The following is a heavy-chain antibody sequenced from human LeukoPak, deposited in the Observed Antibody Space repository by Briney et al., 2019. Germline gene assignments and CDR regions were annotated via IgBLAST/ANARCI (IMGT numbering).Heavy chain of an antibody. V-gene: IGHV4-34*01. J-gene: IGHJ4*02. CDR3: ARGNYYYSSAITFDY. CDR1: GGSFSGYY. CDR2: INHSGST. Sequence: SETLSLTCAVSGGSFSGYYWSWIRQPPGKGLEWIGEINHSGSTNYNPSLKSRVTISVDTSKNQFSLKLSSVTAADTAVYYCARGNYYYSSAITFDYWGQGTLVTVSS. D-gene: IGHD3-22*01.